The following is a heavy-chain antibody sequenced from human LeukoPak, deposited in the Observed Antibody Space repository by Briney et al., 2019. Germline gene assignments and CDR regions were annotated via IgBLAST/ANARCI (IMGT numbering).Heavy chain of an antibody. CDR2: IYYAGST. V-gene: IGHV4-59*01. CDR1: IGSITSYY. D-gene: IGHD6-13*01. Sequence: PSENLSVTCASPIGSITSYYWSWMRQPPGKGLERIVQIYYAGSTNYNPSLKSRVTISVDTSKNQFSLKLSSVTAADTAVYYCARATAAGLDYWGQGTLVTGSS. CDR3: ARATAAGLDY. J-gene: IGHJ4*02.